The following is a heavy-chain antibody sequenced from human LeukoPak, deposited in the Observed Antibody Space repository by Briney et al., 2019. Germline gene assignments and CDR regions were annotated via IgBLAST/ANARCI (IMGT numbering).Heavy chain of an antibody. V-gene: IGHV4-39*01. D-gene: IGHD3-10*01. CDR1: GGSISSSSYY. CDR3: ARHQTNNYGSGTPFDY. J-gene: IGHJ4*02. Sequence: PSETLSLTCTVSGGSISSSSYYWGWIRQPPGKGLEWIGSIYNTGSTYYSPSLKSRVTISVDTSKNQFSLKLSSVTAADTAVYYCARHQTNNYGSGTPFDYWGQGTLVSVSS. CDR2: IYNTGST.